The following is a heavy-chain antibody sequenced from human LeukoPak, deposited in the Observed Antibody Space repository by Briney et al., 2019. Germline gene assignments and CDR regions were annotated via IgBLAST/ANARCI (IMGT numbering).Heavy chain of an antibody. CDR1: GFTFSDYW. CDR3: AGTSGWYPGDF. CDR2: IKQDGSAK. V-gene: IGHV3-7*01. D-gene: IGHD6-19*01. Sequence: PGGSLRLSCAASGFTFSDYWMTWVRQAPGKGLEWVANIKQDGSAKYYMDSVKGRFTISRDNAKNSVFLQMNSVRAEDTALYYCAGTSGWYPGDFWGQGTLVTVSS. J-gene: IGHJ4*02.